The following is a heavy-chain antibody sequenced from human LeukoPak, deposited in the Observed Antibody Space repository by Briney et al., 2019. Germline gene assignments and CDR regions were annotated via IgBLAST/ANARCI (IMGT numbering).Heavy chain of an antibody. J-gene: IGHJ4*02. Sequence: GGSLRLSCAASGFTFSSYSMNWVRQAPGKGLEWVSSISSSSSYIYYADSVKGRFTISRDNAKNSLYLQMNSLRAEDTAVYYCARPHWGSRAGVSSGWYGYWGQGTLVTVSS. V-gene: IGHV3-21*01. CDR2: ISSSSSYI. CDR3: ARPHWGSRAGVSSGWYGY. CDR1: GFTFSSYS. D-gene: IGHD6-19*01.